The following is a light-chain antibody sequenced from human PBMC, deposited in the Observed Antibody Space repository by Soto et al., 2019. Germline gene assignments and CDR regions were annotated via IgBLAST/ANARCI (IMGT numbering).Light chain of an antibody. J-gene: IGKJ1*01. V-gene: IGKV1-39*01. CDR1: HNINIY. Sequence: DIQMTQSPSSLSASVGDRVTITCRASHNINIYLNWYQQKPGKAPNLLIYAASSLHSGVPSTFSGSGSGTDFTLTISSLQPEDFAIYYCQQTYSSPWTFGQGTKVEVK. CDR3: QQTYSSPWT. CDR2: AAS.